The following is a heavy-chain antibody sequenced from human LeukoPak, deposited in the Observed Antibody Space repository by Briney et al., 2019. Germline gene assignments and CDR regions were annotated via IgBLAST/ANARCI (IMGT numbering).Heavy chain of an antibody. CDR3: ARVGTHSGWYGGPVPYYYYYMDV. V-gene: IGHV3-64*01. Sequence: GGTLRLSCAASGVTFSSYGMSWVRQAPGKGLEYVSAISSNGGSTYYANSVKGRFTISRDNSKNTLYLQMGSLRAEDMAVYYCARVGTHSGWYGGPVPYYYYYMDVWGKGTTVTVSS. D-gene: IGHD6-19*01. CDR1: GVTFSSYG. CDR2: ISSNGGST. J-gene: IGHJ6*03.